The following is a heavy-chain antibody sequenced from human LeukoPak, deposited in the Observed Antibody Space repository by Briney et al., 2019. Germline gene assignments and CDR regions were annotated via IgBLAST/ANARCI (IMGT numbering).Heavy chain of an antibody. D-gene: IGHD1-26*01. CDR1: GVSFSGYY. CDR3: ARVASGSYFGYFDY. V-gene: IGHV4-34*01. J-gene: IGHJ4*02. Sequence: SETLSLTCAVYGVSFSGYYWSWIRQPPGKGLEWIGEINHSGSTNYNPSLKSRVTISVDTSKNQFSLKLSSVTAADTAVYYCARVASGSYFGYFDYWGQGTLVTVSS. CDR2: INHSGST.